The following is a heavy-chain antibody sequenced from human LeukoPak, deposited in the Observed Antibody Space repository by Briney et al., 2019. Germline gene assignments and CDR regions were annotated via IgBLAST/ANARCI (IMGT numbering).Heavy chain of an antibody. V-gene: IGHV3-30-3*01. CDR3: ARAPRGAPPFYYYYGMDV. J-gene: IGHJ6*02. CDR1: GFTFSSYA. Sequence: GGSLRLSCAASGFTFSSYAMHWVPQAPGKGLEWVAVISYDGSNKYYADSVKGRFTISRDNSKNTLYLQMNSLRAEDTAVYYCARAPRGAPPFYYYYGMDVWGQGTTVTVSS. CDR2: ISYDGSNK. D-gene: IGHD2-15*01.